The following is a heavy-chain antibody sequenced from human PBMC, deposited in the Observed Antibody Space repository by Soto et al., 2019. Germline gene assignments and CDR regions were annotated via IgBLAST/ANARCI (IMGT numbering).Heavy chain of an antibody. V-gene: IGHV3-30-3*01. CDR3: ARDGARLASNIKIHIDS. CDR2: ISYDGSLK. Sequence: PGGSLRLSCAASGFTFRNFAMHWVRQAPGKGLEWVAVISYDGSLKYYADSVKGRFTISRDNSKNTLYVEIDSLRVEDTAVYYCARDGARLASNIKIHIDSWGEGPLVTV. J-gene: IGHJ4*02. D-gene: IGHD3-16*01. CDR1: GFTFRNFA.